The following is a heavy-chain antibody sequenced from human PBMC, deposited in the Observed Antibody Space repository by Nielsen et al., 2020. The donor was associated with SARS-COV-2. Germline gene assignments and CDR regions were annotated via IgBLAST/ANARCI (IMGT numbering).Heavy chain of an antibody. CDR3: AIPSSGYYWDY. D-gene: IGHD3-22*01. V-gene: IGHV3-33*01. J-gene: IGHJ4*02. CDR1: GFTFSSYG. Sequence: GESLKLSCAASGFTFSSYGMHWVRQAPGKGLEWVAVIWYDGSNKYYADSVKGRFTISRDNSKNTLYLQMNSLRAEDTAVYYCAIPSSGYYWDYWGQGTLVTVSS. CDR2: IWYDGSNK.